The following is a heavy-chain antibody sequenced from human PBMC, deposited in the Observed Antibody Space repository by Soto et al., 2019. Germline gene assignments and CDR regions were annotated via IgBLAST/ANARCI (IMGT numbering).Heavy chain of an antibody. Sequence: ASVQVSCKASGYTFTNQYMHGARQAPGQGLEWMGVINPNGGSTNYAQRFHGRVTMTRDTSTSTVYMELSSLRSEDKAGYYSGSTNYNPSLKSRVTISVDTSKNQFSLKLSSVTAADAAVYYCARDQFSVPIKYDFWSGYPSYNWFDPWGQGTLVTVSS. V-gene: IGHV1-46*01. CDR3: GSTNYNPSLKSRVTISVDTSKNQFSLKLSSVTAADAAVYYCARDQFSVPIKYDFWSGYPSYNWFDP. CDR1: GYTFTNQY. J-gene: IGHJ5*02. D-gene: IGHD3-10*01. CDR2: INPNGGST.